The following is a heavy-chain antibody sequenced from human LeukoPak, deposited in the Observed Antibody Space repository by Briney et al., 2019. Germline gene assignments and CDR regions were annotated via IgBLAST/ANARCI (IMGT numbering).Heavy chain of an antibody. CDR2: ISGSGDST. Sequence: GGSLRLSCAASGFTFSNYAMSWVRQAPGKGLEWVSISGSGDSTYYADSVKGRFTISRDNSKNTLYLQMSSLRADDTAVYYGAKSERDGYYFDSWGQGTLVTVSS. J-gene: IGHJ4*02. CDR1: GFTFSNYA. CDR3: AKSERDGYYFDS. V-gene: IGHV3-23*01.